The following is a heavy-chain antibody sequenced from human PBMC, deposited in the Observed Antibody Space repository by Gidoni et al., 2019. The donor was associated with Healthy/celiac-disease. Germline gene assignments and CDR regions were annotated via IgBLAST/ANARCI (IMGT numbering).Heavy chain of an antibody. Sequence: EVQLVQSGAEVNKPGESLKISCKGSGYSFTSYWIGWVRQMPGKGLEWLGIIYPGDSDTRYSPSFQGQVTISADKSISTAYQQWSSLKASDTAMYYCARCDSSGYYYLNAFDIWGQGTMVTVSS. CDR2: IYPGDSDT. CDR3: ARCDSSGYYYLNAFDI. D-gene: IGHD3-22*01. V-gene: IGHV5-51*01. J-gene: IGHJ3*02. CDR1: GYSFTSYW.